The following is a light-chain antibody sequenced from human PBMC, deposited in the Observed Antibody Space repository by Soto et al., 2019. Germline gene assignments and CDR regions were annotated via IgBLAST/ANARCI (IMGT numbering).Light chain of an antibody. CDR1: NSNIGSNT. J-gene: IGLJ1*01. CDR2: SNN. CDR3: QSYDSTLSARYV. V-gene: IGLV1-44*01. Sequence: QSVLTQPPSASGTPGQRVTISCSGSNSNIGSNTVNWYQQLPGTAPKLLIYSNNQRPSGVPGRFSDSKSGTSASLAISGLQSEDEGDYYCQSYDSTLSARYVFGTGTKLTVL.